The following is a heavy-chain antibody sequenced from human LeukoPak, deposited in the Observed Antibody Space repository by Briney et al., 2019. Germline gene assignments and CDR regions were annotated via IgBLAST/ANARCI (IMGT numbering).Heavy chain of an antibody. Sequence: GRSLRLSCAASGFTFSTYAIHWVRQAPGKGLEWVAGISDDGSTKYYADSVKGRFTISRDNSNNMLYLQMNSLRAEDSAVYYCARDLIAVTGTGFWFDPRGQGTLVTVSS. V-gene: IGHV3-30-3*01. D-gene: IGHD6-19*01. CDR3: ARDLIAVTGTGFWFDP. CDR2: ISDDGSTK. J-gene: IGHJ5*02. CDR1: GFTFSTYA.